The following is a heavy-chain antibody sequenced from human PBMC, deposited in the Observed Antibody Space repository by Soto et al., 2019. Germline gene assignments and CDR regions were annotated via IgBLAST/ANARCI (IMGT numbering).Heavy chain of an antibody. J-gene: IGHJ4*02. CDR2: ISGSGGST. CDR1: GFTLSDYA. CDR3: AKGPPAPPGHSSSGRLDFDY. D-gene: IGHD6-6*01. V-gene: IGHV3-23*01. Sequence: EAQLLESGGDLVQPGGSLRLCCAASGFTLSDYAMTWVRQAPGKGLEWVSGISGSGGSTYYADSVKGRFTISRDNSKNTLYLQMNSLRAEDTAVYYCAKGPPAPPGHSSSGRLDFDYWGQGTLVTVSS.